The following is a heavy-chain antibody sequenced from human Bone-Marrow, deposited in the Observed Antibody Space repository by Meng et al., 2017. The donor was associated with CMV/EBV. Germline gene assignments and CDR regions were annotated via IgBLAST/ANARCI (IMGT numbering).Heavy chain of an antibody. D-gene: IGHD3-3*01. CDR3: ARNFKVTLFGVFILPPDY. CDR2: ISGSGGTI. J-gene: IGHJ4*02. Sequence: GGSLRLSCAASGFTFSDYYMSWVRQAPGKGLEWVSYISGSGGTIFYAPSVKGRFTISRDNAKNSVYLQMNSLRAGDTAVYYCARNFKVTLFGVFILPPDYWGQGLLVTVFS. V-gene: IGHV3-11*01. CDR1: GFTFSDYY.